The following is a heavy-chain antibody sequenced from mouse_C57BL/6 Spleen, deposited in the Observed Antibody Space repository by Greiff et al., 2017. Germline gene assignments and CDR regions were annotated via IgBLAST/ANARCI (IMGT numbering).Heavy chain of an antibody. Sequence: EVKVVESGGGLVKPGGSLKLSCAASGFTFSSYTMSWVRQTPETRLEWVATISGGGGNTYYPDSVKGRFTISRDNAKNTLYLQMSSLRSEDTALXYCARQGVQAMDYWGQGTSVTVSS. CDR1: GFTFSSYT. CDR3: ARQGVQAMDY. CDR2: ISGGGGNT. J-gene: IGHJ4*01. V-gene: IGHV5-9*01.